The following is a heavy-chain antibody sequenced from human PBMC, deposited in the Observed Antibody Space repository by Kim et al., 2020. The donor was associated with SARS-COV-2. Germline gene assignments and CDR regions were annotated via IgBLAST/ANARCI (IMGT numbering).Heavy chain of an antibody. Sequence: GGSLRLSCAASGFTFRNFFMTWVRQSPGKGLEWVSSISGTGLSTYYADSVKGRFTISRDNSKNTLYLQMTSLRAEDTAVFYCAKDRSSMIVGSGSSDYRG. CDR2: ISGTGLST. CDR1: GFTFRNFF. CDR3: AKDRSSMIVGSGSSDY. V-gene: IGHV3-23*01. J-gene: IGHJ4*01. D-gene: IGHD1-26*01.